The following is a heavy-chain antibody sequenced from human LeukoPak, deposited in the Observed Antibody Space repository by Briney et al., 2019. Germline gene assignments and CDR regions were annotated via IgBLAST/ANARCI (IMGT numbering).Heavy chain of an antibody. CDR1: GFTFSSYS. CDR2: ISSSSSYI. D-gene: IGHD2/OR15-2a*01. J-gene: IGHJ4*02. CDR3: ARGPDVTGRESGDY. Sequence: GGSLRLSCAASGFTFSSYSMNWVRQAPGKGLEWVSSISSSSSYIYYADSVKGRFTISRDHAKDSLYLHMNSLRAEDTAVYYCARGPDVTGRESGDYWGQGTLVTVSS. V-gene: IGHV3-21*01.